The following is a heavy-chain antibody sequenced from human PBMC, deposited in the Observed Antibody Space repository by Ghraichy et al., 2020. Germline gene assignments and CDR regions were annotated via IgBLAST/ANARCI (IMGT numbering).Heavy chain of an antibody. Sequence: GGSLRLSCAASGFTVSSNYMSWVRQAPGKGLEWVSVIYSGGSTYYADSVKGRFTISRHNSKNTLYLQMNSLRAEDTAVYYCARDYYDSSGYLAGVVYWGQGTLVTVSS. CDR1: GFTVSSNY. D-gene: IGHD3-22*01. V-gene: IGHV3-53*04. J-gene: IGHJ4*02. CDR3: ARDYYDSSGYLAGVVY. CDR2: IYSGGST.